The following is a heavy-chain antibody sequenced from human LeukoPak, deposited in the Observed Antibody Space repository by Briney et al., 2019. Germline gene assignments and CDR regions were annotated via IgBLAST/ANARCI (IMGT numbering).Heavy chain of an antibody. J-gene: IGHJ5*02. CDR2: ISYSGSA. CDR1: GGSISSYY. Sequence: SETLSLTCAVSGGSISSYYWSWIRQPPGKGLEWIGYISYSGSANFNPSLKSRVTISVDTSKNQFSLKLSSVTAADTAVYYCAREGTAGTNLNWFDPWGQGTLVTVSS. D-gene: IGHD1-1*01. CDR3: AREGTAGTNLNWFDP. V-gene: IGHV4-59*01.